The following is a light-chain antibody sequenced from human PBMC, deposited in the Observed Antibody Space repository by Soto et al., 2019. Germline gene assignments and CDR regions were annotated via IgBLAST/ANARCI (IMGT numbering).Light chain of an antibody. J-gene: IGKJ1*01. V-gene: IGKV1-5*03. CDR2: KAS. CDR3: QHYNSYSEA. Sequence: DIQMTQSPSTLSGSVGDRVTITCRASQTISSCLAWYQQKPGKAPKLLIYKASTLKSGVPSRFSGSGSGTEFALTISRLQPDDFATYYCQHYNSYSEAFGQGTKVDIK. CDR1: QTISSC.